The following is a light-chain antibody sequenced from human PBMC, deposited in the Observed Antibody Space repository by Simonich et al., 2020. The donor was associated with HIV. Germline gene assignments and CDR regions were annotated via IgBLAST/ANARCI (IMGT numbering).Light chain of an antibody. CDR1: QSVSSN. J-gene: IGKJ5*01. CDR3: QHYNSFPVT. Sequence: EIVLTQSPGTLSLSPGERATLSCRASQSVSSNLAWYQQKPGQAPRLLIYGASTRATGIPARFSGSGSGTEFTLTISSLQPDDFATYYCQHYNSFPVTFGQGTRLEIK. V-gene: IGKV3-15*01. CDR2: GAS.